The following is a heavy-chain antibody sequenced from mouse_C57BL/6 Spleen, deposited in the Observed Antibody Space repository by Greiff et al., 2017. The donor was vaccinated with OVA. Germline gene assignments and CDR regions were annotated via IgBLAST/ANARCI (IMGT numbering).Heavy chain of an antibody. Sequence: ESGPGLVKPSQSLSLTCSVTGYSITSGYYWNWIRQFPGNKLEWMGYISYDGSNNYNPSLKNRISITRDTSKNQFFLKLNSVTTEDTATYYCAREDSSGYGFFAYWGQGTLVTVSA. J-gene: IGHJ3*01. CDR1: GYSITSGYY. CDR2: ISYDGSN. CDR3: AREDSSGYGFFAY. V-gene: IGHV3-6*01. D-gene: IGHD3-2*02.